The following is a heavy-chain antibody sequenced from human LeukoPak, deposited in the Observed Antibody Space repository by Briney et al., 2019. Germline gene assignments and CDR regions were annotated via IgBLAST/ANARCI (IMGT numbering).Heavy chain of an antibody. V-gene: IGHV4-61*02. Sequence: PSQTLSLTCTVSGGSISSGSYYWSWIRQPAGKGLEWIGRIYTSGSTNYNPSLKSRVTISVDTSKNQFSLKLSSVTAADTAVYYCARGCYDFWSGYPTRGGWFDPWGQGTLVTVSS. J-gene: IGHJ5*02. CDR1: GGSISSGSYY. D-gene: IGHD3-3*01. CDR3: ARGCYDFWSGYPTRGGWFDP. CDR2: IYTSGST.